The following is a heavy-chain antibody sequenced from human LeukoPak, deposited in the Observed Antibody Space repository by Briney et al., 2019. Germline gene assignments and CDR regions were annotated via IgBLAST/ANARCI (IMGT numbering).Heavy chain of an antibody. Sequence: GESLKISCKGSGYSFTSYWIGWVCQMPGKGLEWMGIIYPGDSDTRYSTSFQGQVTISADKSISTAYLQWSSLKASDTAMYYCARPLRIVGATDAFDIWGQGTMVTVSS. CDR3: ARPLRIVGATDAFDI. J-gene: IGHJ3*02. D-gene: IGHD1-26*01. CDR1: GYSFTSYW. CDR2: IYPGDSDT. V-gene: IGHV5-51*01.